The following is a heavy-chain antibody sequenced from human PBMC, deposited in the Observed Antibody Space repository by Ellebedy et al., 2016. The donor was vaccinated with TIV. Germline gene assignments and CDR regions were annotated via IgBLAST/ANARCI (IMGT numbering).Heavy chain of an antibody. CDR2: IWYDRSNK. D-gene: IGHD3-22*01. J-gene: IGHJ4*02. Sequence: GESLKISCAASGFTFSSYGMHWVRQAPGKGLEWVAVIWYDRSNKYYVDSVKGRFTISRDNSKNTLYLQMHSLRAEDSALYYCAKWNHYNESSGYHWDSWGQGTLVTVSS. CDR3: AKWNHYNESSGYHWDS. CDR1: GFTFSSYG. V-gene: IGHV3-33*08.